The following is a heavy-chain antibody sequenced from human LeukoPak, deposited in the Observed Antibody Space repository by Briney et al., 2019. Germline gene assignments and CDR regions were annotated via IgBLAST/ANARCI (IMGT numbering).Heavy chain of an antibody. Sequence: ASVKVSCKASGYTFTGYYMHWVRQAPGQGLEWMGWINPNSGGTNYAQKFQGRVTMTRDTSISTAYMELSRLRSDDTAVYYCAEICSSTSCDAFDIWGQGTMVTVSS. CDR3: AEICSSTSCDAFDI. D-gene: IGHD2-2*01. V-gene: IGHV1-2*02. CDR2: INPNSGGT. CDR1: GYTFTGYY. J-gene: IGHJ3*02.